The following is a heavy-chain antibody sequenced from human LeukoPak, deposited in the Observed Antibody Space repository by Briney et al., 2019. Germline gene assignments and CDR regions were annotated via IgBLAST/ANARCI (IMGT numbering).Heavy chain of an antibody. D-gene: IGHD2-21*01. CDR2: LYRGGNT. V-gene: IGHV3-66*01. CDR3: ARDRIEGATSDFDY. Sequence: PWGSLRLSCAASGLTVSDNFMSWVRQAPGKGLEWVSVLYRGGNTYYADSVRGRFTISRDNSKNMVYLQMNSLTAEDTAVYYCARDRIEGATSDFDYWGQGTLVTVSS. J-gene: IGHJ4*02. CDR1: GLTVSDNF.